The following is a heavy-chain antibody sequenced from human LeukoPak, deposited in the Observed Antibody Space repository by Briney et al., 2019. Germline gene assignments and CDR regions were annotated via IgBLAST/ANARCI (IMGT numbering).Heavy chain of an antibody. CDR2: ISYDGSSK. D-gene: IGHD3-22*01. CDR3: ARGETYYYDSRGFDP. Sequence: GGSLRLSCAASGFTFSSYAMHWVRQAPGKGLEWVAVISYDGSSKYCADSVKGRFTISRDNSKNTLYLQMNSLRAEDTAVYYCARGETYYYDSRGFDPWGQGTLVTVSS. CDR1: GFTFSSYA. J-gene: IGHJ5*02. V-gene: IGHV3-30-3*01.